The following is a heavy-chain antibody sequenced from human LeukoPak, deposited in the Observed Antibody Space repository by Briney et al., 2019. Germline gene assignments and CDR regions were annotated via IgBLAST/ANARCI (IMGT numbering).Heavy chain of an antibody. V-gene: IGHV3-33*06. J-gene: IGHJ4*02. D-gene: IGHD4-17*01. Sequence: GGSLRLSCAASGFTFSSYGMHWVRQAPGKGPEWVAVIWYDGSNKYYADSVKGRFTISRDNSKNTLYLQMNSLRAEDTAVYYCAKSDYGDRYFDYWGQGTLVTVSS. CDR1: GFTFSSYG. CDR2: IWYDGSNK. CDR3: AKSDYGDRYFDY.